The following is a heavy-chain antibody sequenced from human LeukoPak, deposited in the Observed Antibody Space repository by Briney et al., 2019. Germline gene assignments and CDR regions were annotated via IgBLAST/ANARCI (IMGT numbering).Heavy chain of an antibody. Sequence: GGSLRLSCAASGFTVSSSYMSWVRQAPGKGLEWVSMLYSGGTTYYADSVKGRFTISGDNSKNSLYLQMNSLRAEDTAVYYCARGHIAVAGHHGAGPSDSWGQGTLVTVSS. V-gene: IGHV3-53*01. CDR2: LYSGGTT. D-gene: IGHD6-19*01. CDR1: GFTVSSSY. J-gene: IGHJ4*02. CDR3: ARGHIAVAGHHGAGPSDS.